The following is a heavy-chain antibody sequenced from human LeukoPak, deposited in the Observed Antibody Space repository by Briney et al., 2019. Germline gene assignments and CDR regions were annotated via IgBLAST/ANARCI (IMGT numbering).Heavy chain of an antibody. CDR3: ARDRTTYYYDSSGSYFDY. CDR2: ISYDGSNK. Sequence: PGRSLRLSCAASGFTFSSYAMHWVRQAPGKGLEWVAVISYDGSNKYYADSVKGRFTISRDNSKNTLYLQMNSLRAEDTAVYYCARDRTTYYYDSSGSYFDYWGQGTLVTVPS. V-gene: IGHV3-30*01. J-gene: IGHJ4*02. CDR1: GFTFSSYA. D-gene: IGHD3-22*01.